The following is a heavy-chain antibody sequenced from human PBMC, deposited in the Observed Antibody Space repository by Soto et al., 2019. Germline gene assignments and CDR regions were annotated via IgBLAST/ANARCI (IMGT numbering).Heavy chain of an antibody. CDR1: GFTFSSYG. J-gene: IGHJ4*02. CDR2: ISYDGSNK. V-gene: IGHV3-30*18. D-gene: IGHD3-22*01. CDR3: AKVRYDDSSGYYYEGANYYFDY. Sequence: PGGSLRLSCAASGFTFSSYGMHWVRQAPGKGLEWVAVISYDGSNKYYADSVKGRFTISRDNSKNTLYLQMNSLRAEDTAVYYCAKVRYDDSSGYYYEGANYYFDYWGQGTLVTVSS.